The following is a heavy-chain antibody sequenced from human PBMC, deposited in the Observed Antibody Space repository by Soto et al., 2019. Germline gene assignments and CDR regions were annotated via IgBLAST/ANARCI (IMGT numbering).Heavy chain of an antibody. V-gene: IGHV4-31*03. CDR1: GGSISSGGYY. Sequence: SETLSLTCTVSGGSISSGGYYWSWIRQHPGKGLEWIGYIYYSGNTYYNPSLKSRVTISVDTSKNQFSLKPSSVTAADTAVYYCARATYYYDSSGYSDRVLDYWGQGTLVTVSS. CDR3: ARATYYYDSSGYSDRVLDY. D-gene: IGHD3-22*01. J-gene: IGHJ4*02. CDR2: IYYSGNT.